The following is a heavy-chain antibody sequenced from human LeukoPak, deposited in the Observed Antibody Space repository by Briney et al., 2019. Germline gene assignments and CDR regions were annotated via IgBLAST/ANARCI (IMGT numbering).Heavy chain of an antibody. CDR2: IYYSGST. J-gene: IGHJ4*02. Sequence: PSETLSLTCTVSGGSISSGGYYWSWIRQHPGKGLEWIGYIYYSGSTYYNPSLKSRVTISVDTSKNQFSLKLSSVTAADTAVYYCARVDGSGSSPLYYFDCWGQGTLVTVSS. V-gene: IGHV4-31*03. CDR3: ARVDGSGSSPLYYFDC. CDR1: GGSISSGGYY. D-gene: IGHD3-10*01.